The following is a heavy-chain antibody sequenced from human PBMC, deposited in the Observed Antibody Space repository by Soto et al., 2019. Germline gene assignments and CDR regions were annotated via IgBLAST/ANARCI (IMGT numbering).Heavy chain of an antibody. Sequence: GGSLRLSCAASGFTFSRYWMDWVRQAPRKGLEWVSTIHGGGGATHYADSVKGRFTISRDDSKNTLYAQMNSLRAEDTAVYYCAKFEGHPLEYWYLDFWGRGTLVTVSS. CDR3: AKFEGHPLEYWYLDF. D-gene: IGHD1-1*01. CDR1: GFTFSRYW. V-gene: IGHV3-23*01. CDR2: IHGGGGAT. J-gene: IGHJ2*01.